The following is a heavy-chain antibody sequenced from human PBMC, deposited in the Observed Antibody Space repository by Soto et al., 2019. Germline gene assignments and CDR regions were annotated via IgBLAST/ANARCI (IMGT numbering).Heavy chain of an antibody. J-gene: IGHJ4*02. CDR1: GGTFSSYA. CDR2: IIPIFGTA. Sequence: VASVKVSCKASGGTFSSYAISWVRQAPGQGLEWMGGIIPIFGTANYAQKFQGRVTITADESTSTAYMELSSLRSEDTAVYYCAEGTPDYGSGSPFDYWGQGTLVTVSS. V-gene: IGHV1-69*13. CDR3: AEGTPDYGSGSPFDY. D-gene: IGHD3-10*01.